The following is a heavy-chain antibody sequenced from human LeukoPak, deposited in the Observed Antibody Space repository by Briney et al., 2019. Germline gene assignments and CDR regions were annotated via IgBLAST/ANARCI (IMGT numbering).Heavy chain of an antibody. CDR3: ARDDYGDYFDY. J-gene: IGHJ4*02. CDR2: ISHTGST. CDR1: GDSISSSNW. Sequence: SETLSLTCTVSGDSISSSNWWNWVRLPPGKGLDWIGEISHTGSTKYSPSLKDRVTISVDTSKNQFSLKLSSVTAADTAVYYCARDDYGDYFDYWGQGTLVTVSS. D-gene: IGHD4-17*01. V-gene: IGHV4-4*02.